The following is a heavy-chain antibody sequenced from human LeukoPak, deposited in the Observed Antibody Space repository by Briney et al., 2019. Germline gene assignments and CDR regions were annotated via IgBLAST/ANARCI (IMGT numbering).Heavy chain of an antibody. V-gene: IGHV3-7*01. D-gene: IGHD5-24*01. CDR3: ARETPRRGETRDGYR. J-gene: IGHJ4*02. CDR2: IKEDGSET. CDR1: GFTFRSYA. Sequence: GGSLRLSCVASGFTFRSYAMNWVRQVPGKGLECLANIKEDGSETYYADSVKGRFTISRDNPKNLLFLQINSLRVEDTAVYYCARETPRRGETRDGYRWGQGTVVTVSS.